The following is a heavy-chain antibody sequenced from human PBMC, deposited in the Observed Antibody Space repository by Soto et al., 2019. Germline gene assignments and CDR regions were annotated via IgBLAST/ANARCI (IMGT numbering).Heavy chain of an antibody. V-gene: IGHV3-11*01. CDR2: ISSSGSTI. CDR3: ARDLPYYYDSSGFPFDY. J-gene: IGHJ4*02. D-gene: IGHD3-22*01. CDR1: GFTFSDYY. Sequence: PGGSLRLSCAASGFTFSDYYMSWIRQAPGKGLEWVSYISSSGSTIYYADSAKGRFTISRDNAKNSLYLQMNSLRAEDTAVYYCARDLPYYYDSSGFPFDYWGQGTLVTVSS.